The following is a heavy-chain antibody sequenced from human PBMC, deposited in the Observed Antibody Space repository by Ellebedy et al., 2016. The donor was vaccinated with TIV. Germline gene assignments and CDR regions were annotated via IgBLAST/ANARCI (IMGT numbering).Heavy chain of an antibody. CDR2: IWSDGSHT. V-gene: IGHV3-33*01. J-gene: IGHJ4*02. Sequence: GESLKISXAASGFSFSSHGMHRVRQAPGKGLEWVASIWSDGSHTYYPDSVRGRFTISRDNSKNTLFLQMNNLRAEDTAVYYCAREVSSGWYYFDNWGQGALVTVSS. D-gene: IGHD6-19*01. CDR3: AREVSSGWYYFDN. CDR1: GFSFSSHG.